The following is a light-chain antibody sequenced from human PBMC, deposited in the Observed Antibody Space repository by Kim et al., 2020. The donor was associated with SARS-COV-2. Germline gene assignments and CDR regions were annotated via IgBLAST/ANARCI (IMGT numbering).Light chain of an antibody. CDR1: SSSVDGYSY. J-gene: IGLJ3*02. Sequence: ITSSGTSSSVDGYSYVYGYQQHPDKAPKLMIKDYNNRPSGVANPFSVSKSGNTTSLTISVLQAEDEADYYCSSYTNSSTSWVFGGGTQLTVL. CDR2: DYN. V-gene: IGLV2-14*03. CDR3: SSYTNSSTSWV.